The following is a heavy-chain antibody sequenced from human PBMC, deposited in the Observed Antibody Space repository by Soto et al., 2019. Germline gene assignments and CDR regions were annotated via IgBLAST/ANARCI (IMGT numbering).Heavy chain of an antibody. V-gene: IGHV3-9*01. CDR3: VKGSSSWYGYFDY. CDR1: GVTFDDYA. J-gene: IGHJ4*02. D-gene: IGHD6-13*01. Sequence: GGALRLSCTASGVTFDDYAMHWVRQTPGKGLEWVSGISWNSGSIGSADSVRGRFTISRDNAKNSLYLQMNSLRAEDTALYYCVKGSSSWYGYFDYWGQGTLVTVSS. CDR2: ISWNSGSI.